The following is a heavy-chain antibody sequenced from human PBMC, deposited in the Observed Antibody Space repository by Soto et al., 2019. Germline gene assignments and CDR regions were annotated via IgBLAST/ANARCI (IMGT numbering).Heavy chain of an antibody. CDR1: GGSISSYY. CDR3: ARDGGYYDFWSGYFPLDY. V-gene: IGHV4-59*01. D-gene: IGHD3-3*01. Sequence: PSETLSLTCTVSGGSISSYYWSWIRQPPGKGLEWIGYIYYSGSTNYNPSLKSRVTISVDTSKNQFSLKLSSVTAADTAVYYCARDGGYYDFWSGYFPLDYWGQGTLVTVSS. J-gene: IGHJ4*02. CDR2: IYYSGST.